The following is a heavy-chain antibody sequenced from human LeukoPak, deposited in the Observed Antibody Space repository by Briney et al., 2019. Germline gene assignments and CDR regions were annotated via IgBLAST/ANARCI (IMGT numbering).Heavy chain of an antibody. D-gene: IGHD6-19*01. CDR1: GYTFTSYD. CDR2: MNPNSGNT. Sequence: GASVKVSFKASGYTFTSYDINWVRQPTGRGRAWMGWMNPNSGNTGNAQKFQGRVTMTRNSSISTAYTELSSLRSADTSVYYCSRGQGLVSYYFDYWGQGTLVTVSS. CDR3: SRGQGLVSYYFDY. J-gene: IGHJ4*02. V-gene: IGHV1-8*01.